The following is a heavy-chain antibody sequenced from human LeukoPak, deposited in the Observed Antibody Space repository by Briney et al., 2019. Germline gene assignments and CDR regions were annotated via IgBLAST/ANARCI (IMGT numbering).Heavy chain of an antibody. CDR2: IYYRSTWYS. CDR1: GDSVSRKSAG. D-gene: IGHD3-10*01. V-gene: IGHV6-1*01. CDR3: ARDGGQGTMVRGPKGAFDI. J-gene: IGHJ3*02. Sequence: SQTLSLTCAISGDSVSRKSAGWNWIRQSPSRGLEWLGRIYYRSTWYSDFLTSRITISPDTYKNQFSLHLDSVTPEDTAVYYCARDGGQGTMVRGPKGAFDIWGQGTMVTVSS.